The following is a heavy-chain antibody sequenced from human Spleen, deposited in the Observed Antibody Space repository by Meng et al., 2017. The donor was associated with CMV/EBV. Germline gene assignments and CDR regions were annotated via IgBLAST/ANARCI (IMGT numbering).Heavy chain of an antibody. V-gene: IGHV3-11*06. CDR2: ISSSSSYT. D-gene: IGHD4-11*01. CDR3: ARAIYSKRDY. J-gene: IGHJ4*02. CDR1: GFTFSDYY. Sequence: QVELVEAGGGLVKPGGSLRLSCAASGFTFSDYYMSWIRQAPGKGLEWVSYISSSSSYTNYADSVKGRFTISRDNAKNSLYLQMNSLRAEDTAVYYCARAIYSKRDYWGQGTLVTVSS.